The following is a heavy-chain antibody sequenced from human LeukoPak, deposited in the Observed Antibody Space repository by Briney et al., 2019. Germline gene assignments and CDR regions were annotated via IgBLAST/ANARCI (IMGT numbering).Heavy chain of an antibody. CDR1: GFTFSSYG. CDR3: AKDLIVGPVYYFDY. CDR2: IRYDGSNK. Sequence: GGSLRLSCAASGFTFSSYGMHWVRQAPGKGLEWVAFIRYDGSNKYYADSVKGRFTVSRDNSKNTLYLQMNSLRAEDTAVYYCAKDLIVGPVYYFDYWGQGTLVTVSS. J-gene: IGHJ4*02. D-gene: IGHD1-26*01. V-gene: IGHV3-30*02.